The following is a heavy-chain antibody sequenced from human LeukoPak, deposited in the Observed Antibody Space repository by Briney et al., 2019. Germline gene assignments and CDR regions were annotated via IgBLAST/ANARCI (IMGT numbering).Heavy chain of an antibody. CDR3: ARDGTGYYDFWSGYPMSAFDI. CDR2: IYYSGST. Sequence: PSETLSLTCAVYGGSFSGYYWSWIRQPPGKGLEWIGYIYYSGSTNYNPSLKSRVTISVDTSKNQFSLKLSSVTAADTAVYYCARDGTGYYDFWSGYPMSAFDIWGQGTMVTVSS. D-gene: IGHD3-3*01. J-gene: IGHJ3*02. CDR1: GGSFSGYY. V-gene: IGHV4-59*01.